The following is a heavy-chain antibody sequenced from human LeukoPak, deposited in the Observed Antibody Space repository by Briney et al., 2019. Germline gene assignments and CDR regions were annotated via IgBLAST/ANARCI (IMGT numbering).Heavy chain of an antibody. Sequence: GGSLRLSCAASGFTFSSYSMSWVRQAPGKGLEWVSLISGSGDTTNYADSVKGRFTISRDNSKNTLYLQMNSLGADDTAVYYCARGRFGSCWGQGTLVTVSS. CDR2: ISGSGDTT. J-gene: IGHJ4*02. CDR3: ARGRFGSC. D-gene: IGHD3-3*01. CDR1: GFTFSSYS. V-gene: IGHV3-23*01.